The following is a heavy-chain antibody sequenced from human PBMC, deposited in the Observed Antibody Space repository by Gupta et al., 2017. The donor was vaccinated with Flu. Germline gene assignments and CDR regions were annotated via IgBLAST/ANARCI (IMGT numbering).Heavy chain of an antibody. CDR2: ISSSGSTI. V-gene: IGHV3-11*01. CDR3: ASINLGNAYSRIVEHCSSTSCYGAVDY. D-gene: IGHD2-2*01. CDR1: GFTFSAYY. Sequence: QVQLVESGGGLVKPGGSLRLSCAASGFTFSAYYMSWIRQAPGKGLEWVSYISSSGSTIYYADSVKGRFTISRDNAKNSLYLQMNSLRAEDTAVYYCASINLGNAYSRIVEHCSSTSCYGAVDYWGQGTLVTVSS. J-gene: IGHJ4*02.